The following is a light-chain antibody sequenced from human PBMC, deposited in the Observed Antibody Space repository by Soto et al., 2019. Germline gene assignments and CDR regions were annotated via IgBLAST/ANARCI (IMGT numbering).Light chain of an antibody. CDR1: SGHSSYA. CDR3: QTWGTGIWV. J-gene: IGLJ3*02. V-gene: IGLV4-69*01. CDR2: LKGDGTH. Sequence: QSVLTQSPSASASPGASVKLTCTLSSGHSSYAIAWYQQQPEKGPRYLMKLKGDGTHTKGDGIPDRFSGSSSVAERYLTLSSLQSEDEADYYCQTWGTGIWVFGGGTKRTVL.